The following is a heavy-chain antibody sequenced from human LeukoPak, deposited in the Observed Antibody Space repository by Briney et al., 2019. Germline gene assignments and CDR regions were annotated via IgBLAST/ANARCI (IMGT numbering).Heavy chain of an antibody. CDR2: IYTSGST. V-gene: IGHV4-61*02. D-gene: IGHD4-17*01. Sequence: SETLSLTCNVSGGSISSGSYYWRWIRQPAGKGLEWIGRIYTSGSTNYNPSLKSRVTISVDTSKNQFSLKLSSVTAADTAVYYCAGTTVSYYYYYMDVWGKGTTVTVSS. CDR3: AGTTVSYYYYYMDV. J-gene: IGHJ6*03. CDR1: GGSISSGSYY.